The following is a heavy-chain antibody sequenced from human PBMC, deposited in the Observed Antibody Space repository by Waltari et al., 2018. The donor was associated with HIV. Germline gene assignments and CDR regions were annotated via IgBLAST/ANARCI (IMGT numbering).Heavy chain of an antibody. Sequence: QVQLVQSGAEVKKPGSSVTVSCKTSGGTFSNYAVYWVRQAPGQGLESVGQIIPIFGTTNYAQKFQGRVTITAGESTGTVYMELRSLRSEDTAMYYCARSSPGDDFLSGKLVSWGQGTQVTVSS. CDR1: GGTFSNYA. CDR3: ARSSPGDDFLSGKLVS. D-gene: IGHD3-3*01. J-gene: IGHJ5*02. V-gene: IGHV1-69*01. CDR2: IIPIFGTT.